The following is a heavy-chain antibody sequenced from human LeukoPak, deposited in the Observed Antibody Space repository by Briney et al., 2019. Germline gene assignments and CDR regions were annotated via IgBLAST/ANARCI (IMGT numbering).Heavy chain of an antibody. CDR1: GGSISSGGYS. J-gene: IGHJ6*03. D-gene: IGHD2-2*01. Sequence: SETLSLTCAVSGGSISSGGYSWSWIRQPAGKGLEWIGRIYTSGSTNYNPSLKSRVTMSVDTSKNQFSLKLSSVTAADTVVYYCARDFATSRGYYYYMDVWGKGTTVTVSS. CDR2: IYTSGST. CDR3: ARDFATSRGYYYYMDV. V-gene: IGHV4-61*02.